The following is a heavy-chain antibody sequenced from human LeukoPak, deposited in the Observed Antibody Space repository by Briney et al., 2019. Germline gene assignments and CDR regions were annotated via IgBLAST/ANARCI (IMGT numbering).Heavy chain of an antibody. CDR3: AKGGLAVAGPPGSYVDY. CDR1: GFTFSSYA. Sequence: VGSLRLSCAASGFTFSSYAINWVRQAPGKGLEWVSGISGSGNTTYYADSVKGRFTIFRDNSKNTLYLQMNSLRAEDTAVYYCAKGGLAVAGPPGSYVDYWGQGTLVTVSS. V-gene: IGHV3-23*01. D-gene: IGHD6-19*01. J-gene: IGHJ4*02. CDR2: ISGSGNTT.